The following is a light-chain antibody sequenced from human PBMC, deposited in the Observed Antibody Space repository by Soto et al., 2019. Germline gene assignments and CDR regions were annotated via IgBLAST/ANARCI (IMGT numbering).Light chain of an antibody. CDR2: DAS. Sequence: DSQMAQSPSTLSASLGSRVTIACRSSQTISSWLAWYQQKPGKAPELLIYDASTLESGVPSRFSGSGSGTEFSLTISSLQPDDFATFYYQQYSSFSRTFGQGTKVDIK. V-gene: IGKV1-5*01. CDR3: QQYSSFSRT. J-gene: IGKJ1*01. CDR1: QTISSW.